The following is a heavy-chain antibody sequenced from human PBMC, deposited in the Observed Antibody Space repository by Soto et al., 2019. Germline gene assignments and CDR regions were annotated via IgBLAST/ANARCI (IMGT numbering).Heavy chain of an antibody. V-gene: IGHV3-23*04. CDR1: GFTFSNYP. CDR3: TKNKMNYHPDY. CDR2: ITGGGTT. Sequence: EVQVVDSGGGLVQSGGSLRLSCEASGFTFSNYPMSWVRQAPGKGLEWVSTITGGGTTYYADSVRGRLTLSSDNSKNNLYLQMNSMRVADKTVYYCTKNKMNYHPDYWGQGTLVTVSS. D-gene: IGHD2-2*01. J-gene: IGHJ4*02.